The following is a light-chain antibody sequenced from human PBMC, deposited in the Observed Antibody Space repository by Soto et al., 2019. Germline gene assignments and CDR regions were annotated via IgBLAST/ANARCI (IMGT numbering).Light chain of an antibody. Sequence: DIVMTQSPDSLAVSLGERATINCKSSQSVLHSSNNKNYLAWYQQKPGQPPKLLISWASTRESXVXXXXXXXXXXXXXXXXISSLQAEDVAVYYCQQYYTIPPTFGQGTKVEXK. CDR2: WAS. CDR3: QQYYTIPPT. CDR1: QSVLHSSNNKNY. J-gene: IGKJ1*01. V-gene: IGKV4-1*01.